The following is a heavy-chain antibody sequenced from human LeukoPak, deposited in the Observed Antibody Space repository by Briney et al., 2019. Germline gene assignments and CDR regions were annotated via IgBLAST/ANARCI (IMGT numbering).Heavy chain of an antibody. D-gene: IGHD6-6*01. J-gene: IGHJ4*02. CDR2: INPNSGGT. CDR1: GYTFTGYY. V-gene: IGHV1-2*06. Sequence: ASVKVSCKASGYTFTGYYMHWVRQAPGQGLEWMGRINPNSGGTNYAQKFQGRVTMTRDTSISTAYMELSRLRSDDTAVYYCAKDRTAARPYYFDYWGQGTLVTVSS. CDR3: AKDRTAARPYYFDY.